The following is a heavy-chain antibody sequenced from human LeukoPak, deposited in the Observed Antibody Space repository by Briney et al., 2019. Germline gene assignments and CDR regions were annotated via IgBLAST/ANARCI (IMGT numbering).Heavy chain of an antibody. Sequence: GGSLRLSCAASGFTFSSYSMNWVRQAPGKGLEWVSYISSSSSTIYYADSVKGRFTISRDNSKNTLYLQMNSLRAEDTAVYYCAKPPEVGATVGYFDYWGQGTLVTVSS. CDR3: AKPPEVGATVGYFDY. J-gene: IGHJ4*02. D-gene: IGHD1-26*01. V-gene: IGHV3-48*01. CDR1: GFTFSSYS. CDR2: ISSSSSTI.